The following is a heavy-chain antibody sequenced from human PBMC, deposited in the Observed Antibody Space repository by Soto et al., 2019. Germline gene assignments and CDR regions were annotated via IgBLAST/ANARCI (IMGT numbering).Heavy chain of an antibody. CDR1: GYSFMKYG. J-gene: IGHJ4*02. CDR3: AREASVLIPAAQPSRFDS. V-gene: IGHV1-18*01. CDR2: ISPYSGYT. D-gene: IGHD2-2*01. Sequence: WASVKVSCKGFGYSFMKYGINWVRQAPGQGLEWVGWISPYSGYTHSAQKFHGRLTLTTDTAASTAYMELRILRSADTALYYCAREASVLIPAAQPSRFDSWGQGTLVTVS.